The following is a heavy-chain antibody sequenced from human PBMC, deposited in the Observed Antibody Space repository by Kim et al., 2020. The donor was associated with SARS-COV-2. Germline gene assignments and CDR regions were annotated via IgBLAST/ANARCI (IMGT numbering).Heavy chain of an antibody. CDR3: AKRIMHCGTSRAFDL. J-gene: IGHJ3*01. Sequence: GGSLRLSCAASGVTFSNYDMTWVRQAPGKAMEWVSTIDASGGSAFYADSVRGRFIISRDNSKDTLYVQMNNLRAEDTALYFCAKRIMHCGTSRAFDLWV. CDR2: IDASGGSA. V-gene: IGHV3-23*01. D-gene: IGHD2-21*01. CDR1: GVTFSNYD.